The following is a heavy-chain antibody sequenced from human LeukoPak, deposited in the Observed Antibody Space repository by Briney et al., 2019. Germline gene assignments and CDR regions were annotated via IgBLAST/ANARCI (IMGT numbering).Heavy chain of an antibody. Sequence: PSETLSLTCTVSGGSISSYYWSWIRQPPGKGLEWIGYIYYSGSTNYNPSLKSRVTISVDTSKNQFSLKLSSVTAADTAVYYCTTGNAFDIWGQGTMVTASS. CDR1: GGSISSYY. V-gene: IGHV4-59*01. CDR2: IYYSGST. CDR3: TTGNAFDI. J-gene: IGHJ3*02. D-gene: IGHD4-17*01.